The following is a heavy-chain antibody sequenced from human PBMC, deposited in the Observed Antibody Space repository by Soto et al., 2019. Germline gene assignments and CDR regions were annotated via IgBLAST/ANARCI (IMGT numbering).Heavy chain of an antibody. Sequence: GVCLRRSWTGAGCTFAAFAINWVRQAPGKGLEWVALIRNQTYHETPEYAAAVKGRFTISRDTSKGVVYLQLSSLRVDDSAAYYCTGGESTATAYFYLYWGQGPPVTVSS. CDR2: IRNQTYHETP. J-gene: IGHJ4*02. CDR1: GCTFAAFA. D-gene: IGHD3-16*01. V-gene: IGHV3-49*04. CDR3: TGGESTATAYFYLY.